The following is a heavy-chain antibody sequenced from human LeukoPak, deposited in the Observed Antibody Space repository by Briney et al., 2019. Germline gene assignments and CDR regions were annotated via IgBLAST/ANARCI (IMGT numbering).Heavy chain of an antibody. Sequence: PSETLSLTCTVSGGSISSSSYYWGWIRQPPGKGLEWIGSIYYSGSTYYNPSLKSRVTISVDTSKNQFSLKLSSVTAADTAVYYCARGRMVYVGVFRFDPWGQGTLVTVSS. V-gene: IGHV4-39*01. D-gene: IGHD2-8*01. J-gene: IGHJ5*02. CDR3: ARGRMVYVGVFRFDP. CDR2: IYYSGST. CDR1: GGSISSSSYY.